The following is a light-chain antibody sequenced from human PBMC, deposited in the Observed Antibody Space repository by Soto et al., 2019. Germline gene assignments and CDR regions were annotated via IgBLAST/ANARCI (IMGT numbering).Light chain of an antibody. Sequence: EIVLTQSPGTLSLSPGERATLSCRASQSVSSSYLAWYQQKPGQAPRLLIYGASSRATGIPDRFSGSGSGTDFTLTISRLEPEDFAVYYWQQYGSSPPTLGQGTKLEIK. CDR3: QQYGSSPPT. J-gene: IGKJ2*01. V-gene: IGKV3-20*01. CDR1: QSVSSSY. CDR2: GAS.